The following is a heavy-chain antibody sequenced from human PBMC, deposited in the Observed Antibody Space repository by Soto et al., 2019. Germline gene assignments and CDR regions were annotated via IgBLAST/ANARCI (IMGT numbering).Heavy chain of an antibody. CDR2: IIPIFGTA. CDR1: GGNFSRYA. Sequence: QVQLVQSGAEVKKPGSSVKVSCKASGGNFSRYAISWVRQAPGQGLEWMGGIIPIFGTANYAQKFQGRVTITADESKSTAYMEMSSLGSEDTVAYYRARVKLGVERRRDAFDIWGQGTMGTVSA. V-gene: IGHV1-69*01. D-gene: IGHD1-1*01. J-gene: IGHJ3*02. CDR3: ARVKLGVERRRDAFDI.